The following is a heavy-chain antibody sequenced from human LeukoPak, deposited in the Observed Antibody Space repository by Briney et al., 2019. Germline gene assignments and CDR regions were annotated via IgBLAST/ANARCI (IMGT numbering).Heavy chain of an antibody. Sequence: PGESLKISCKGSGYRFTDYWIGWVRQMPGKGLEWMGIIWPGDSNTRYSPSFQGQATISADRSISTAYLQWNSLKASDTAMYYCARHVTTVTTSWFDPWGQGTLVTVSS. V-gene: IGHV5-51*01. CDR1: GYRFTDYW. CDR3: ARHVTTVTTSWFDP. CDR2: IWPGDSNT. D-gene: IGHD4-11*01. J-gene: IGHJ5*02.